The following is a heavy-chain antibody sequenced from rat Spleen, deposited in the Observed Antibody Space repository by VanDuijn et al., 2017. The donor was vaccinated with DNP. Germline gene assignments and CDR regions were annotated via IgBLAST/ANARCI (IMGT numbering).Heavy chain of an antibody. D-gene: IGHD1-9*01. CDR1: GFTFSDYN. CDR2: ITSGGGYT. J-gene: IGHJ4*01. Sequence: EVQLVESGGDLVQPGGSLKLSCAASGFTFSDYNMAWVRQAPTMGLEWVASITSGGGYTYYPDSVMGRFTISRDNAKNTLYLQMNSLRSEETATYYCVGRDYGNNRYAMDAWGRGTSVTVSS. V-gene: IGHV5S11*01. CDR3: VGRDYGNNRYAMDA.